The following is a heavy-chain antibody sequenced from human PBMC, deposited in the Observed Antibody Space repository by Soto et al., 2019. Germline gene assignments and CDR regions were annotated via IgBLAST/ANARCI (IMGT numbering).Heavy chain of an antibody. CDR1: GGSISSSSYY. CDR3: AKESPHGITISHTKYYYYYMDV. Sequence: ETLSLTCTVSGGSISSSSYYWGWIRQPPGKGLEWVSAISGSGGSTYYADSVKGRFTISRDNSKNTLYLQMNSLRAEDTAVYYCAKESPHGITISHTKYYYYYMDVWGKGTTVTVSS. V-gene: IGHV3-23*01. D-gene: IGHD3-9*01. CDR2: ISGSGGST. J-gene: IGHJ6*03.